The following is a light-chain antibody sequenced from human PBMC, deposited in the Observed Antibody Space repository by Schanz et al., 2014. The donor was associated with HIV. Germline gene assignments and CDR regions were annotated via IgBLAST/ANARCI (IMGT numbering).Light chain of an antibody. CDR1: SSDVGGYNY. V-gene: IGLV2-14*01. Sequence: QSALTQPASVSGSPGQSITISCTGTSSDVGGYNYVSWYQQHPGKAPKLMIYDVSNRPSGVSNRFSGSKSGNTASLTISGLQAEDEADYYCSSYGGNNDLVFGGGTKLT. CDR2: DVS. J-gene: IGLJ2*01. CDR3: SSYGGNNDLV.